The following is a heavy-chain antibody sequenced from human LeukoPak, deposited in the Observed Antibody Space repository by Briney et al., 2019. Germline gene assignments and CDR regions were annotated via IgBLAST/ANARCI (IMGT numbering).Heavy chain of an antibody. CDR1: GFTFSSYR. V-gene: IGHV3-7*01. CDR2: IKQDGSEK. D-gene: IGHD1-26*01. Sequence: LPGGSLRLSCAASGFTFSSYRMNWVRQAPGKGLEWVANIKQDGSEKYYVDSVKGRFTNSRDNAKNSLFLQMNSLRAEDTAVYYCARDTRTFDYWGQGTLVTVSS. J-gene: IGHJ4*02. CDR3: ARDTRTFDY.